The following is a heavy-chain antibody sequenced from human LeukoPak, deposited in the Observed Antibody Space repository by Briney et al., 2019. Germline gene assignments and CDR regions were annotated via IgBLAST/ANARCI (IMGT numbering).Heavy chain of an antibody. CDR3: AKDLRRVVPASYYYYMDV. D-gene: IGHD2-2*01. V-gene: IGHV3-23*01. CDR2: ISGSGGGT. CDR1: GFSFSSFA. Sequence: PGGSLRLSCAASGFSFSSFAMSWVRQAPGKGLEWVAIISGSGGGTYYADSVKGRFTVSRDFFTSTLDLQMTSLRAEDTAVYYCAKDLRRVVPASYYYYMDVWGKGTTVTVSS. J-gene: IGHJ6*03.